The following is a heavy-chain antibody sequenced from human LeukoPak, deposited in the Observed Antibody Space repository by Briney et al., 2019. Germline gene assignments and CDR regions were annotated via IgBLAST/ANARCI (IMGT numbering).Heavy chain of an antibody. CDR1: GVSISNYF. CDR2: IYTSGTT. CDR3: ARGQGHCSGGTCYSKWVDY. D-gene: IGHD2-15*01. Sequence: SETLSLTCTVSGVSISNYFWSWIRQPAGKGLEWIGRIYTSGTTNYNPSLKSRVTMSVDTSKNQFSLRLRSVTAADTAVYYCARGQGHCSGGTCYSKWVDYWGQGTLVTVPS. V-gene: IGHV4-4*07. J-gene: IGHJ4*02.